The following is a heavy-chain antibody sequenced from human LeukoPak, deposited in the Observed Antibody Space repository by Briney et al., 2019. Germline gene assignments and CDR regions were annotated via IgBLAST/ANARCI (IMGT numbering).Heavy chain of an antibody. CDR1: GGSISSSSYY. CDR3: ARLVERRYFDWLSEEQGFDY. J-gene: IGHJ4*02. V-gene: IGHV4-39*01. D-gene: IGHD3-9*01. CDR2: IYYSGST. Sequence: SETLSLTCTVSGGSISSSSYYWGWIRQPPGKGLEWIGSIYYSGSTYYNPSLKSRVTISVDTSKNQFSLKLSSVTAADTAVYYCARLVERRYFDWLSEEQGFDYWGQGTLVTVSS.